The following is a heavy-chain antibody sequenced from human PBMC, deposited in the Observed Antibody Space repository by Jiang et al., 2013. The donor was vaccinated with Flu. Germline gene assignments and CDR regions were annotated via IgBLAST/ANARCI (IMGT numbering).Heavy chain of an antibody. Sequence: PGLVKPSETLSLTCAVSGDSVSSFYWSWIRQPPGKGLEWIGYISYSGSANYNPSLKSRVTLSVDTSKNQFSLRLTSVTAADTAVYYCAIGIFGESLGYWDRGTLVTVSS. CDR1: GDSVSSFY. V-gene: IGHV4-59*02. J-gene: IGHJ4*02. CDR3: AIGIFGESLGY. D-gene: IGHD3-10*01. CDR2: ISYSGSA.